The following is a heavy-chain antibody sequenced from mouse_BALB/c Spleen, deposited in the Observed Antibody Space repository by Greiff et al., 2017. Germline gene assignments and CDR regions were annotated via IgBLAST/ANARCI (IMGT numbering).Heavy chain of an antibody. CDR2: INPGSGGT. J-gene: IGHJ2*01. Sequence: QVQLKQSGAELVRPGTSVKVSCKASGYAFTNYLIEWVKQRPGQGLEWIGVINPGSGGTNYNEKFKGKATLTADKSSNTAYMQLSSLTSEDSAVYFCARWGNYFDYWGQGTTLTVSS. V-gene: IGHV1-54*02. CDR3: ARWGNYFDY. CDR1: GYAFTNYL.